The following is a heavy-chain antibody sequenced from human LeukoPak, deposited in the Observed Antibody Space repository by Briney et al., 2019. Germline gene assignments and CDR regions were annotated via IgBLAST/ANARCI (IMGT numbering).Heavy chain of an antibody. D-gene: IGHD6-6*01. CDR3: ARGARIAARPYYFDY. CDR2: IYPGDSDT. Sequence: GESLKISCKGSGYSFTSHWIGWVRQMPGKGLEWMGIIYPGDSDTRYSPSFQGQVTISADKSISTAYLQWSSLKASDTAMYYYARGARIAARPYYFDYWGQGTLVTVSS. V-gene: IGHV5-51*01. CDR1: GYSFTSHW. J-gene: IGHJ4*02.